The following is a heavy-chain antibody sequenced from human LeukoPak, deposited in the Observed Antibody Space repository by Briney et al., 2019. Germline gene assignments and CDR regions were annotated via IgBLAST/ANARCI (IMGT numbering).Heavy chain of an antibody. D-gene: IGHD6-19*01. J-gene: IGHJ5*02. V-gene: IGHV1-18*01. CDR1: GGPFNRFA. Sequence: ASVKVSCKASGGPFNRFAISWVRQAPGQGLEWMGWISAYNGNTNYAQKLQGRVTMTTDTSTSTAYMELRSLRSDDTAVYYCARDPVAGRGWFDPWGQGTLVTVSS. CDR2: ISAYNGNT. CDR3: ARDPVAGRGWFDP.